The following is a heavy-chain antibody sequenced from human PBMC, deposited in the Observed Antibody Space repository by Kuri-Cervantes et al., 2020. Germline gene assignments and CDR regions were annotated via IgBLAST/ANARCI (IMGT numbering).Heavy chain of an antibody. CDR2: IKHDGSEK. CDR1: GFTFSSYG. Sequence: GESLKISCAASGFTFSSYGMHWVRQAPGKGLEWVANIKHDGSEKYYVDSVKGRFTISRDNAKNSLYLQMNSLRAEDTAVYYCARDRTMVRGAPGYWGQGTLVTVSS. D-gene: IGHD3-10*01. J-gene: IGHJ4*02. CDR3: ARDRTMVRGAPGY. V-gene: IGHV3-7*01.